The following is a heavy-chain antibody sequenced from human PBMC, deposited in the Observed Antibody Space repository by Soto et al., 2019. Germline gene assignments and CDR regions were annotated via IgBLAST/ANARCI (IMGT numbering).Heavy chain of an antibody. D-gene: IGHD3-22*01. J-gene: IGHJ1*01. CDR1: GGTFSNYA. CDR2: IIPIFGTT. V-gene: IGHV1-69*12. CDR3: ASRGERDYDDTSGYG. Sequence: QVQLVQSGAEVKKPGSSVKVSCKASGGTFSNYALSWVRQAPGQGLEWMGDIIPIFGTTNNAQKFQGRVTITADEATSTADMEMRSLRARDTAVYYCASRGERDYDDTSGYGWGQGTLVTVSS.